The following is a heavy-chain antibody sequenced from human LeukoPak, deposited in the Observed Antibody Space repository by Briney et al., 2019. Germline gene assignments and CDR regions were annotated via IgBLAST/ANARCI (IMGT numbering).Heavy chain of an antibody. CDR3: AKGVPPRVVPAAINY. V-gene: IGHV3-23*01. CDR1: GFTFSSYA. CDR2: ISGSGGSA. J-gene: IGHJ4*02. D-gene: IGHD2-2*01. Sequence: GGSLRLSCAASGFTFSSYAMSWVRRAPGKGLEWVSAISGSGGSAYYADSVKGRFTISRDNSKNTLYLQMNSLRAEDTAVYYCAKGVPPRVVPAAINYWGQGTLVTVSS.